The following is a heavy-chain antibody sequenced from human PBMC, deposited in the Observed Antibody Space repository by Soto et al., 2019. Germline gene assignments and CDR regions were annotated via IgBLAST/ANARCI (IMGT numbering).Heavy chain of an antibody. CDR2: IYYSGST. V-gene: IGHV4-59*01. CDR3: VMEDYYDGSD. Sequence: SETLSLTCTVSGDSISSYYWSWIRQPPGKGLEWIGYIYYSGSTNYNPSIKSRGTISVDTPKNQFSLKLSSVTVADTALYYGVMEDYYDGSDGGHVTLVPVSS. J-gene: IGHJ1*01. CDR1: GDSISSYY. D-gene: IGHD3-22*01.